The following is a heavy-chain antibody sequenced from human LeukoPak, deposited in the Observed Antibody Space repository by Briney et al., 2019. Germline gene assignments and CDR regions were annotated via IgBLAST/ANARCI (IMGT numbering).Heavy chain of an antibody. CDR1: GFTFSSYS. Sequence: PGGSLRLSCAASGFTFSSYSMNWVRQAPGKGLEWVSSISSSGSYIYYADSVKGRFTISRDNAKNSLYLQMNSLRAEDTAVYYCARGGSGSGSWFDPWGQGTLVTVSS. V-gene: IGHV3-21*01. CDR2: ISSSGSYI. D-gene: IGHD6-19*01. J-gene: IGHJ5*02. CDR3: ARGGSGSGSWFDP.